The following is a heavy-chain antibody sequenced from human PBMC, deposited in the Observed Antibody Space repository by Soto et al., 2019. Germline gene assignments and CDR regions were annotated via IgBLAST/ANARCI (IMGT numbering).Heavy chain of an antibody. V-gene: IGHV3-23*01. Sequence: GGSLRLSCAASGFPFTTYSLSWVRQAPGKGPEWVSGIVQDGSTKYADSVRGRFTISRDNSKNTVSLQMFSLRGEDTAVFYCAKDLRPDGVWDFDHWGQGTLVTVSS. CDR1: GFPFTTYS. D-gene: IGHD4-17*01. CDR2: IVQDGST. CDR3: AKDLRPDGVWDFDH. J-gene: IGHJ4*02.